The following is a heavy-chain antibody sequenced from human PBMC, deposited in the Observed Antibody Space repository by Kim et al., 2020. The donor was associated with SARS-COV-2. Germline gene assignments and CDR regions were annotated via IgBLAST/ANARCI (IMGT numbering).Heavy chain of an antibody. Sequence: ASVKVSCKGSGYTFTNYAINWVRQAPGQGLEWMGWINTNTGNPTYAQGFTGRFVFSLDTSVSTAYLQISSLRVEDTAVYYCARVRSTSCFDWGQGTLVTV. CDR3: ARVRSTSCFD. J-gene: IGHJ4*02. CDR1: GYTFTNYA. CDR2: INTNTGNP. V-gene: IGHV7-4-1*02. D-gene: IGHD2-2*01.